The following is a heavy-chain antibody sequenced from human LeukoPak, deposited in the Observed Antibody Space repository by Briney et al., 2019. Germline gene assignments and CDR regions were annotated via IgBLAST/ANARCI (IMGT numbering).Heavy chain of an antibody. J-gene: IGHJ6*02. CDR2: IYYSGST. V-gene: IGHV4-30-4*01. D-gene: IGHD5-18*01. CDR3: ARGRAGHSYGYHYYYGMDV. Sequence: PSETLSLTCTVSGGSISSGDYYWSWIRQPPGKGLEWIGYIYYSGSTYYNPSLKSRVTISVDTSKNQFSLKLSSVTAADTAVYYCARGRAGHSYGYHYYYGMDVWGQGTTVTVSS. CDR1: GGSISSGDYY.